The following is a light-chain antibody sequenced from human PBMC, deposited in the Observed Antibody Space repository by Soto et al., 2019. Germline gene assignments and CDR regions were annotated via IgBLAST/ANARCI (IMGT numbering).Light chain of an antibody. J-gene: IGLJ1*01. CDR2: DVS. CDR1: SSDVGGYNY. V-gene: IGLV2-14*01. Sequence: QSVLTQPASVSGSPGQSLPISCTGTSSDVGGYNYVSWYQQHPGKAPKLMIYDVSNRPSGVSNRFSGSKSGNTASLTISGLQAEDEADYYCSSYTSSYVFGTGTKLTVL. CDR3: SSYTSSYV.